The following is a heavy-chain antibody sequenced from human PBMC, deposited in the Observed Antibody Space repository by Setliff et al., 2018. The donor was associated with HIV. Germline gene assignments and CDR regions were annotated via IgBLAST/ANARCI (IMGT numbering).Heavy chain of an antibody. CDR3: AREGGYRSSTSCYKYYYYGMDV. Sequence: ASVKVSCKASGYSFINYGISWVRQAPGQRLEWMGWINAGNGNTKYSQKFQGRVTITRDTSASTAYMELSSLRSEDTAVYYCAREGGYRSSTSCYKYYYYGMDVWGQGTTVTVSS. V-gene: IGHV1-3*01. J-gene: IGHJ6*02. CDR1: GYSFINYG. CDR2: INAGNGNT. D-gene: IGHD2-2*02.